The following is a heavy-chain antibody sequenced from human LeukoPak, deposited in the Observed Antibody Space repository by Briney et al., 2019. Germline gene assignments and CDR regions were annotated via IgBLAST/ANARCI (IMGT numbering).Heavy chain of an antibody. CDR2: IYYSGST. Sequence: SETLSLTCTVSGGSISSYYWSWIRQPPGKGLEWIGYIYYSGSTNYNPSLKSRVTISVDTSKNQFSLKPSSVTAADTAVYYCARGPISSGWYGYYYYGMDVWGQGTTVTVSS. CDR3: ARGPISSGWYGYYYYGMDV. V-gene: IGHV4-59*08. J-gene: IGHJ6*02. CDR1: GGSISSYY. D-gene: IGHD6-19*01.